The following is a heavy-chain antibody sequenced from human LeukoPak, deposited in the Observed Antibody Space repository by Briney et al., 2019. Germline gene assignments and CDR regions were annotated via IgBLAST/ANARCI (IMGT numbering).Heavy chain of an antibody. D-gene: IGHD3-22*01. CDR1: GFTFGSFA. V-gene: IGHV3-23*01. CDR3: AKDPYYFDGSGYFYEYFLH. J-gene: IGHJ1*01. CDR2: ISDTGGNT. Sequence: GGSVRLSCAASGFTFGSFAMSWVRQAPGKGLEWVSSISDTGGNTYYADSMKGRFTISRDNSKNTLYLQMNSLRPEDTALYFCAKDPYYFDGSGYFYEYFLHWGQGTLVTVSS.